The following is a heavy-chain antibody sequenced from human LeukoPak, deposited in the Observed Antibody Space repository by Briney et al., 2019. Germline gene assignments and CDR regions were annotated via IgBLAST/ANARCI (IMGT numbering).Heavy chain of an antibody. Sequence: ASVKVSCKASGYTFTGYYLHSVRQAPGQGLEWMGRINPSSGDTNYAQKSQGRVTMTRDTSISTAYLELSTLTSDDTAVYFCARVSAAGTPDRDYFDYCGQGTLVTVSS. CDR1: GYTFTGYY. D-gene: IGHD6-13*01. J-gene: IGHJ4*02. CDR2: INPSSGDT. V-gene: IGHV1-2*02. CDR3: ARVSAAGTPDRDYFDY.